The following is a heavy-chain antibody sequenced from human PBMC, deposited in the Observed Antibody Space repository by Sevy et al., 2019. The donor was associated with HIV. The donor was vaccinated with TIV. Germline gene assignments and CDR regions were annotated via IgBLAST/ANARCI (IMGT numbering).Heavy chain of an antibody. D-gene: IGHD6-19*01. V-gene: IGHV4-59*01. J-gene: IGHJ6*02. CDR3: ARELISGRYYGMDV. CDR2: IYYTGST. Sequence: SETLSLTCTVSGGSISSYYWSWIRQPPGKGLEWIGYIYYTGSTNYNPSLKSRDTISVDTSKNQFSLKLSSVTAADTAVYYCARELISGRYYGMDVWGQGTTVTVSS. CDR1: GGSISSYY.